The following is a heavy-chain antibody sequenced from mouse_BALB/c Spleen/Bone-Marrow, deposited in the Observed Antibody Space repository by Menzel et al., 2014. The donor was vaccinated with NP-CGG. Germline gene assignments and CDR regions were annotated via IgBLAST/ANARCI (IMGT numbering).Heavy chain of an antibody. Sequence: EVQLVESGGGLVQPGGSRKLSCAASGFTFSSFGMHWVRQAPEKGLEWVAYISSGSSPIFYADTVKGRSTISRDNPKNTLFLQMTSLRSEDTAMYYCTRGGNWEDFDYWGQGITLTVSS. CDR3: TRGGNWEDFDY. D-gene: IGHD4-1*01. CDR2: ISSGSSPI. V-gene: IGHV5-17*02. CDR1: GFTFSSFG. J-gene: IGHJ2*01.